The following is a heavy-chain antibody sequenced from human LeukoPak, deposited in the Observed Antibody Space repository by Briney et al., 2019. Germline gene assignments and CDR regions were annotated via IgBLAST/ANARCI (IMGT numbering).Heavy chain of an antibody. J-gene: IGHJ3*02. Sequence: SVKVSCKASGGTFSSYAISWVRQAPGQGLEWMGGIIPIFGTANYAQKFQGRVTITADESTSTAYMELSSLRSEDTAVYYCARSSSWIPHAFDIWGQGTMVTASS. CDR2: IIPIFGTA. CDR3: ARSSSWIPHAFDI. D-gene: IGHD6-13*01. V-gene: IGHV1-69*13. CDR1: GGTFSSYA.